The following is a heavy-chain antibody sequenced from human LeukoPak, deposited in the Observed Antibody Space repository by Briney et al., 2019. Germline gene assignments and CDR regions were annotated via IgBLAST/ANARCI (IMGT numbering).Heavy chain of an antibody. CDR3: ARDGLAAAGTNAFDI. J-gene: IGHJ3*02. CDR2: ISSSGSTI. CDR1: GFTFSSYE. Sequence: AGGSLRLSCAASGFTFSSYEMNWVRQAPGKGLEWVSYISSSGSTIYYADSVKGRFTISRDNAKNSLYLQTNSLRAEDTAVYYCARDGLAAAGTNAFDIWGQGTMVTVSS. D-gene: IGHD6-13*01. V-gene: IGHV3-48*03.